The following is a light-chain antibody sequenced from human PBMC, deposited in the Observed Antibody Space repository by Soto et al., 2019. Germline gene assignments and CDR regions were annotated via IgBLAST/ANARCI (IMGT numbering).Light chain of an antibody. Sequence: DIQMTQSPFTLSASVGDRVTITCRASQSISSWLAWYQQKPGKAPKLLIYKASTLESGVPSNFSGSGSGTEFTLTIGSLQPEDFATYYCQQYNSYPWTFGQGTKVDIK. J-gene: IGKJ1*01. CDR3: QQYNSYPWT. CDR1: QSISSW. V-gene: IGKV1-5*03. CDR2: KAS.